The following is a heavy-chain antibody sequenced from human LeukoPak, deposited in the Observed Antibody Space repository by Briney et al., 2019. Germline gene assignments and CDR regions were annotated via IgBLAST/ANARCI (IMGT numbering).Heavy chain of an antibody. V-gene: IGHV1-18*01. J-gene: IGHJ4*02. CDR2: ISAYNGTT. D-gene: IGHD3-22*01. CDR3: ARTITMMLYYFDY. CDR1: GGTFSSYA. Sequence: ASVKLSCKASGGTFSSYAISWVRQAPGQGLEWMGWISAYNGTTNYAQKLQGRVTMTTDTSTSTAYMELRSLRSADTAVYYCARTITMMLYYFDYWGQGTLVTVSS.